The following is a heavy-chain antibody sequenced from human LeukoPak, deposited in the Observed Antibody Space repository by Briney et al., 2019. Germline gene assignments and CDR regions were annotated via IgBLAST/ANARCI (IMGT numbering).Heavy chain of an antibody. D-gene: IGHD3-10*01. J-gene: IGHJ6*02. CDR1: VGSFRVSY. V-gene: IGHV4-30-4*01. CDR2: IYYVGST. CDR3: ARVVSGSGSYFGYYYYGMDV. Sequence: PSETLSLTCAVYVGSFRVSYGSGFPRPPGKGWGWLGYIYYVGSTYYNPSLKSRVTISVDTSRNQFSLKLSSVTAADTAVYYCARVVSGSGSYFGYYYYGMDVWGQGTTVTVSS.